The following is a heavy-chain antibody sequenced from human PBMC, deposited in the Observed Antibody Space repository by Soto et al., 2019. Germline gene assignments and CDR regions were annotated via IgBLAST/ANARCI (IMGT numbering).Heavy chain of an antibody. CDR1: EFTFSSYA. J-gene: IGHJ6*02. Sequence: GGSLRLSCAASEFTFSSYAMSWVRQAPGKGLEWVSGISGSGGSTNYADSVKGRFTISRDNSKNTVYLQMNSLRVEDTAVYFCAKVLGLDYYDMDAWGQGTTVTVSS. D-gene: IGHD1-26*01. CDR3: AKVLGLDYYDMDA. CDR2: ISGSGGST. V-gene: IGHV3-23*01.